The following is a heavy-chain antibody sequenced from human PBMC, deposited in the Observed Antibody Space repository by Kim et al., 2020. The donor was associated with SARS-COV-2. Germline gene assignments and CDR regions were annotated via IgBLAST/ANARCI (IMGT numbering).Heavy chain of an antibody. D-gene: IGHD3-3*01. CDR1: AFTFSEAW. CDR2: IKSKTGGGTT. Sequence: GGSLRLSCAASAFTFSEAWMTWVLQAPGKGLEWVGTIKSKTGGGTTDFAAPVKGRFTISRDDSKNTLYLQMNSLTTEDTAVYYCTTVSGPARGYYGLDVWGQGTTVTVSS. V-gene: IGHV3-15*01. J-gene: IGHJ6*02. CDR3: TTVSGPARGYYGLDV.